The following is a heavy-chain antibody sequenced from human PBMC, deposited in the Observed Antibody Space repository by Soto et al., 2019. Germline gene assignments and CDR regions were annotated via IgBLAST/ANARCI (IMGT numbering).Heavy chain of an antibody. Sequence: QVQLVESGGVVVQPGTSLRLSCAASGFTFSNYGMHWVRQTPGKGLEWVALILYDGRNKYYADSVKGRFTISRDNSKNTLYLQVSSLRAEDTAVYYCAKSRDAYNFYFYYGMDVWGQGTSVTVSS. CDR2: ILYDGRNK. D-gene: IGHD1-1*01. CDR1: GFTFSNYG. J-gene: IGHJ6*02. CDR3: AKSRDAYNFYFYYGMDV. V-gene: IGHV3-30*18.